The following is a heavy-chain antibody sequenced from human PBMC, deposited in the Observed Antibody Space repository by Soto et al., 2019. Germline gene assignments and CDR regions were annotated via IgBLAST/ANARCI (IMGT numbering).Heavy chain of an antibody. D-gene: IGHD4-17*01. CDR2: IYSGGST. V-gene: IGHV3-53*01. J-gene: IGHJ6*04. CDR3: ARVPVTKGALDV. CDR1: GFTVSSNY. Sequence: GGSLRLSCAASGFTVSSNYMSWVRQAPGKGLEWVSVIYSGGSTYYADSVKGRLTISRDNSKNTLYLQMNSLRAEDTAVYYCARVPVTKGALDVWGKGTTVTVSS.